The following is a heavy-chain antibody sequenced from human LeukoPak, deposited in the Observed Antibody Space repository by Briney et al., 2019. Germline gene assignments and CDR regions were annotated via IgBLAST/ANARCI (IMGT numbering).Heavy chain of an antibody. CDR1: GFTFSSYG. CDR3: GGITSYYYYGMDV. V-gene: IGHV3-30*03. J-gene: IGHJ6*02. D-gene: IGHD3-10*01. Sequence: GGSLRLSCAASGFTFSSYGMHWVRQAPGKGLEWVAVISYDGSNKYYADSVKGRFTISRDNSKNTLYLQMNSLRAEDTAVYYCGGITSYYYYGMDVWGQGTTVTVSS. CDR2: ISYDGSNK.